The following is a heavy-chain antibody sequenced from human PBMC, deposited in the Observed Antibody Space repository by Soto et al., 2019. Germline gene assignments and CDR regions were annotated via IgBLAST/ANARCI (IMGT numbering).Heavy chain of an antibody. CDR2: IYYSGST. V-gene: IGHV4-39*01. J-gene: IGHJ4*02. CDR3: ARGSRRSMIVVSVFDY. CDR1: GGSISSSSYY. Sequence: TSETLSLTCTVSGGSISSSSYYWGWIRQPPGKGQEWIGSIYYSGSTYYNPSLKSRVTISVDTSKNQFSLNLLSVTPADTAVYYCARGSRRSMIVVSVFDYWGPGRLVTVSS. D-gene: IGHD3-22*01.